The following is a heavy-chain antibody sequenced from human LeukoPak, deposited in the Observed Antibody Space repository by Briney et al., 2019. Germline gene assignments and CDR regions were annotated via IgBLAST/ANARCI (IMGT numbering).Heavy chain of an antibody. Sequence: ASVRVSCKASGYTFTNYDINWVRQASGQGLEWMGWMNPNSGNTGSAQKFQGRVTMTSNTSISTAYMELSSLRSEDTAVYYCARALEDIVVVVAGFDPWGQGTLVTVSS. J-gene: IGHJ5*02. V-gene: IGHV1-8*01. CDR3: ARALEDIVVVVAGFDP. CDR1: GYTFTNYD. D-gene: IGHD2-15*01. CDR2: MNPNSGNT.